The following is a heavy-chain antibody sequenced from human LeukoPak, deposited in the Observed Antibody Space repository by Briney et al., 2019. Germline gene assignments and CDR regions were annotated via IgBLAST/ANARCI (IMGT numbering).Heavy chain of an antibody. J-gene: IGHJ4*02. CDR3: VRDRWFGDQGPGYFDS. CDR1: GLTLSSYG. D-gene: IGHD3-10*01. V-gene: IGHV3-33*01. Sequence: GASLSLACAPSGLTLSSYGIGSVRQAGGEGLEWEAVIRADGRDKNHGDCVEGRFTISRHNSQNTLNLQMNSLRVEDTDVYDCVRDRWFGDQGPGYFDSWGQGTLVTVSS. CDR2: IRADGRDK.